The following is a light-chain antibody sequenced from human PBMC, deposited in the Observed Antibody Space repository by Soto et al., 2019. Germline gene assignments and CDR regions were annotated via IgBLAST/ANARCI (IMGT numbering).Light chain of an antibody. Sequence: DIQMTQSPSTLSASVGARVPITCRASQSISSWLAWYQQKPGKAPNLLIYDASTLERGVPSRFSGTGSGTEFTLTIDRLQPDDFATYYCQQYHTSSITFGQGTKVDIK. CDR3: QQYHTSSIT. V-gene: IGKV1-5*01. J-gene: IGKJ1*01. CDR1: QSISSW. CDR2: DAS.